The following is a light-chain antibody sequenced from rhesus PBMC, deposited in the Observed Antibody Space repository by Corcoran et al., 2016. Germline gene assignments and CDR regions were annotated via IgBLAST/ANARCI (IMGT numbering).Light chain of an antibody. CDR1: PGISSW. J-gene: IGKJ4*01. V-gene: IGKV1-22*01. CDR2: KAS. CDR3: QQYSSRLT. Sequence: DIQMTQSPSSLSASVGDTVTITCRASPGISSWLAWYQQKTGKAPKLLIYKASSLQSGVPSRFSGSGSGTEFTLAISSLQSEDFATYYCQQYSSRLTFGGGTKVELK.